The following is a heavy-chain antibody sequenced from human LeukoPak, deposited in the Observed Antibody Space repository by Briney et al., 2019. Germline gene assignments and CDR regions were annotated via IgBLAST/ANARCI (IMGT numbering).Heavy chain of an antibody. CDR2: ISGSGGST. Sequence: PGGSLRLSCAASGFTFSSYAMSWVRQAPGKGLEWVSGISGSGGSTYYADSVKGRFTISRDNSENTLYPQMNSLRAEDTAVYYCARVRNYYDSSGYYLDYWGQGTLVTVSS. CDR1: GFTFSSYA. CDR3: ARVRNYYDSSGYYLDY. D-gene: IGHD3-22*01. V-gene: IGHV3-23*01. J-gene: IGHJ4*02.